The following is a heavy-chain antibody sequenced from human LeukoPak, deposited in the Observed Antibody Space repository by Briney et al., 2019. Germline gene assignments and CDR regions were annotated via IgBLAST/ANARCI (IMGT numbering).Heavy chain of an antibody. J-gene: IGHJ6*03. V-gene: IGHV1-18*01. CDR3: ARDCRYDILTGTLVDPYYMDV. CDR2: ISAYNGNT. D-gene: IGHD3-9*01. CDR1: GYTFTSYG. Sequence: ASVKVSCKASGYTFTSYGISWVRQAPGQGLEWMGWISAYNGNTNYAQKLQGRVTMTTDTSTSTAYMELRSLRSDDTAVYYCARDCRYDILTGTLVDPYYMDVWGKGTTVTVSS.